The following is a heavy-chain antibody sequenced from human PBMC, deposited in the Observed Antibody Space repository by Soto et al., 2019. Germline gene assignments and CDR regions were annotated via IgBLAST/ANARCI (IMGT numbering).Heavy chain of an antibody. Sequence: QVTLKESGPVLVKPTETLTLTCTVSGFSLSNARMGVSWIRQPPGKALEWLAHIFSNDEKSYSTSLKSRLTISKDTSKSQVVLTMTNMDPVDTATYYCARIEPAAMFGMGDNWFDPWGQGTLVTVSS. D-gene: IGHD2-2*01. J-gene: IGHJ5*02. V-gene: IGHV2-26*01. CDR2: IFSNDEK. CDR3: ARIEPAAMFGMGDNWFDP. CDR1: GFSLSNARMG.